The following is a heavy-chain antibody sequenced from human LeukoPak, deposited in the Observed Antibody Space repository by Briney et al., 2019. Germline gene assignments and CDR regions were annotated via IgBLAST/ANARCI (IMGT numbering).Heavy chain of an antibody. V-gene: IGHV1-69*13. CDR3: ARARSIAARPLFYYYYYMDV. CDR1: GGTFSSYA. Sequence: GASVKVSCKASGGTFSSYAISWVRQAPGQGLEWMGGIIPIFGTANYAQKFQGRVTITADESTSTAYMELSSLRSEDTAVYYCARARSIAARPLFYYYYYMDVWGKGTTVTVSS. D-gene: IGHD6-6*01. CDR2: IIPIFGTA. J-gene: IGHJ6*03.